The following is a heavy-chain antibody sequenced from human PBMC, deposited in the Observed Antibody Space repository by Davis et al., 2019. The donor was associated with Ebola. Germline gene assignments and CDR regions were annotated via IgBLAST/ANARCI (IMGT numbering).Heavy chain of an antibody. D-gene: IGHD6-6*01. Sequence: SETLSLTCAVYGGSFSSYYWRWIRQPPGKGLEWIGNIYYSGSTYYYPYSMSRVTISVDTSMNQFSQKLSYVTAADTAVYYCASTSIADRDYYDDAMDVWGQGTTVTVSS. CDR3: ASTSIADRDYYDDAMDV. CDR2: IYYSGST. CDR1: GGSFSSYY. V-gene: IGHV4-34*01. J-gene: IGHJ6*02.